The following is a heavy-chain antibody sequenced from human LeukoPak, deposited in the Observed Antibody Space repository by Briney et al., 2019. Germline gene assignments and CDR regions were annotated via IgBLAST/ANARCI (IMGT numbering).Heavy chain of an antibody. Sequence: GASVKVSCKASGYTLTDYDNNWVRQATGPGREWMGRMNPNATNTGYAQTFYAQKFQGRVSMTRNTSINTAYMELSSLGPEDTAVYYCARNWDALDLWGQGTMVTVSS. J-gene: IGHJ3*01. CDR1: GYTLTDYD. V-gene: IGHV1-8*01. CDR2: MNPNATNT. CDR3: ARNWDALDL.